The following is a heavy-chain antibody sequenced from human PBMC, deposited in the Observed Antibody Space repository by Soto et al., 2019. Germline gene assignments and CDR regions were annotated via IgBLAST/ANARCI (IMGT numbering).Heavy chain of an antibody. Sequence: QVHLVQSGAVVENPGASVKVSCKASGYTFTNFGINWVRQAPGQGLEWMGWITPYNGNANYPQKHQDRLTITTDTSTNTAYLELRSLRSDDTAVYFCARARMLSGAHHDYWGQGTRVTVSS. CDR1: GYTFTNFG. CDR2: ITPYNGNA. D-gene: IGHD1-26*01. J-gene: IGHJ4*02. CDR3: ARARMLSGAHHDY. V-gene: IGHV1-18*04.